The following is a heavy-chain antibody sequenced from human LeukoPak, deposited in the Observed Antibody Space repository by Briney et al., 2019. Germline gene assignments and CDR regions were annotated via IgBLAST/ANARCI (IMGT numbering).Heavy chain of an antibody. CDR2: INHSGST. CDR1: GGSFSGYY. CDR3: AREARTSLIVVVPAATTDAFDI. J-gene: IGHJ3*02. V-gene: IGHV4-34*01. D-gene: IGHD2-2*01. Sequence: SETLSLTXAVYGGSFSGYYWSWIRQPPGKGLEWIGEINHSGSTNYNPSLKSRVTISVDTSKNQFSLKLSSVTAADTAVYYCAREARTSLIVVVPAATTDAFDIWGQGTMVTVSS.